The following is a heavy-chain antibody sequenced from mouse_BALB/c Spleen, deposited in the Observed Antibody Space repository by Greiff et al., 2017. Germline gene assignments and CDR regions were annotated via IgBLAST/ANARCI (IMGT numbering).Heavy chain of an antibody. J-gene: IGHJ3*01. CDR1: GFTFSSFG. V-gene: IGHV5-17*02. Sequence: EVQLQESGGGLVQPGGSRKLSCAASGFTFSSFGMHWVRQAPEKGLEWVAYISSGSSTIYYADTVKGRFTISRDNPKNTLFLQMTSLRSEDTAMYYCARSAMITPFAYWGQGTLVTVSA. CDR3: ARSAMITPFAY. CDR2: ISSGSSTI. D-gene: IGHD2-4*01.